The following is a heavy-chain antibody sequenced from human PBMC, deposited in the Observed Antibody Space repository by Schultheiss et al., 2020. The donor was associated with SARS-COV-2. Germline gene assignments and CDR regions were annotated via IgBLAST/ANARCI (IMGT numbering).Heavy chain of an antibody. CDR1: GFTFSSYW. CDR2: INSDGSST. CDR3: ARDDNRQVVPAASTYYYYYGMDV. D-gene: IGHD2-2*01. Sequence: GESLKISCAASGFTFSSYWMHWVRQAPGKGLVWVSRINSDGSSTSYADSVKGRFTISRDNAKNTLYLQMNSLRAEDTAVYYCARDDNRQVVPAASTYYYYYGMDVWGQGTTVTVSS. V-gene: IGHV3-74*01. J-gene: IGHJ6*02.